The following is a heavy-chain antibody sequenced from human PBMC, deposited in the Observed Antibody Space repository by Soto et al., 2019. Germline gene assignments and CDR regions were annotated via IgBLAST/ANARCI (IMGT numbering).Heavy chain of an antibody. Sequence: GASVKVSCKASGYTFTSYGISWVRQAPGQGLEWMGWISAYNGNTNYAQKLQGRVTMTTDTSTSTAYMELRSLRSDDTAVYYCARAVDDILTGIYDAFDIWGQGTMVTVSS. CDR2: ISAYNGNT. CDR1: GYTFTSYG. J-gene: IGHJ3*02. V-gene: IGHV1-18*01. CDR3: ARAVDDILTGIYDAFDI. D-gene: IGHD3-9*01.